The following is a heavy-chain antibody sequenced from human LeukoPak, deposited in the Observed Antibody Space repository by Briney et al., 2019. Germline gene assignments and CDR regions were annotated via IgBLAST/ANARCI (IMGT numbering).Heavy chain of an antibody. Sequence: PGGSLRLSCVASEFSFSDHYMTWIRQAPGKGLEWVSCVSSSGSVKYYADSAKGRFTISRDNAKNSLYLQMSSLRAEDTAVYYCARGPTMTTPYYYYYMDVWGKGTAVTVSS. CDR1: EFSFSDHY. CDR2: VSSSGSVK. D-gene: IGHD5-24*01. CDR3: ARGPTMTTPYYYYYMDV. J-gene: IGHJ6*03. V-gene: IGHV3-11*04.